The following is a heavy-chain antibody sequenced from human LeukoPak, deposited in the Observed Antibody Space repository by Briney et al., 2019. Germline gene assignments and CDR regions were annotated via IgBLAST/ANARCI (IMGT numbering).Heavy chain of an antibody. V-gene: IGHV3-9*01. D-gene: IGHD3-22*01. CDR2: ISWNSGSI. CDR1: GSTFDDYA. J-gene: IGHJ4*02. CDR3: AKVDSSGYYY. Sequence: GGSLRLSCAASGSTFDDYAMHWVRQAPGKGLEWVSGISWNSGSIGYADSVKGRFTISRDNAKNSLYLQMNSLRAEDTALYYCAKVDSSGYYYWGQGTLVTVSS.